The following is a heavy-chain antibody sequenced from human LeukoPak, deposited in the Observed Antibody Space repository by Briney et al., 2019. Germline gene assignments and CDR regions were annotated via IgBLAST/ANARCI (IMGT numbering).Heavy chain of an antibody. D-gene: IGHD3-10*01. CDR2: INTETGNP. V-gene: IGHV7-4-1*02. J-gene: IGHJ4*02. CDR1: GYTFISYA. CDR3: ARGGYYGGSRTYGFFDY. Sequence: GASVKVSCKASGYTFISYAMNWVRQAPGQGLEWMGWINTETGNPTYAQGFTGQFVFSVDTSVNTAYLQISSLRTEDTAVYYCARGGYYGGSRTYGFFDYWGQGSLVTVSS.